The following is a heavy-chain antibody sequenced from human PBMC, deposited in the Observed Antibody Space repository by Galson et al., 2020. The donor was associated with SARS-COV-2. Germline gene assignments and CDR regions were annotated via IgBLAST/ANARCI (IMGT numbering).Heavy chain of an antibody. CDR2: ISHSGST. Sequence: SETLSLTCAVYVGSFSGYFWTWLRQPPGEGLEWIGEISHSGSTSYNPSLKSRVTISVDTSKNQFSLKLSSVTAADTAVYYCARGQAHSKTYDDGWGRGPHLESQNCFDSWDQGTLVTVSS. D-gene: IGHD3-16*01. CDR3: ARGQAHSKTYDDGWGRGPHLESQNCFDS. J-gene: IGHJ4*02. CDR1: VGSFSGYF. V-gene: IGHV4-34*01.